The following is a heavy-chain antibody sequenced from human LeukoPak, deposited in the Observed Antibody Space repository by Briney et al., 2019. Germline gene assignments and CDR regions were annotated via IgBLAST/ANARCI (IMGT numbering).Heavy chain of an antibody. CDR1: GFTFSSYS. D-gene: IGHD4-17*01. Sequence: PGGSLRLSCAASGFTFSSYSMNWVRQAPGKGLEWVSYISSSSSTIYYADSVKGRFTISRDNSKNTLYLQMNSLGAEDTAVYYCAKDPFQVTTILDPDANWFDPWGQGTLVTVSS. CDR2: ISSSSSTI. CDR3: AKDPFQVTTILDPDANWFDP. V-gene: IGHV3-48*01. J-gene: IGHJ5*02.